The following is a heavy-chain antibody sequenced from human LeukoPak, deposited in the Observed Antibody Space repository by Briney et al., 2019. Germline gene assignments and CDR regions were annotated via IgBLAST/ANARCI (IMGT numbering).Heavy chain of an antibody. J-gene: IGHJ6*03. CDR3: ATQMYYYYYMDV. Sequence: NTSETLSPTCTVSGGSISSSSYYWGWIRQPPGKGLEWIGNIYYSGSTYYNPSLKSRVTISVDTSKNQFSLKLSSVTAADTAVYYCATQMYYYYYMDVWGKGTTVTVSS. CDR2: IYYSGST. V-gene: IGHV4-39*01. CDR1: GGSISSSSYY.